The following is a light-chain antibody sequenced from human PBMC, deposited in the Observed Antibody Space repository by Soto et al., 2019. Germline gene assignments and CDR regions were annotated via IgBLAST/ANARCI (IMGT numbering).Light chain of an antibody. J-gene: IGKJ5*01. V-gene: IGKV3D-15*01. CDR1: QRISSN. CDR3: QQYSYWPPIT. CDR2: GAS. Sequence: EIVMTQSPATLSVSSGERATLSCRASQRISSNLAWYQQRPGQAPRLLIYGASTRATGIPARFSGSGSGTEFTLTISSLQSEDFAVYYCQQYSYWPPITFGQGTRLEIE.